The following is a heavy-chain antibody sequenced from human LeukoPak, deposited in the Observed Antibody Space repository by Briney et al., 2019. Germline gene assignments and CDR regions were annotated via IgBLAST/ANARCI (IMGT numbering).Heavy chain of an antibody. J-gene: IGHJ4*02. V-gene: IGHV3-7*04. CDR3: ARDGDYAVAY. CDR1: GFIFGSYW. Sequence: GSLRLSCTGSGFIFGSYWMSWVRQTPGKGLEWVANIKPDGSEKFYVDSVKGRFTISRDNTKNSMYLEMNSLTAEDTAVYYCARDGDYAVAYWGQGTLVTVSS. CDR2: IKPDGSEK. D-gene: IGHD4-17*01.